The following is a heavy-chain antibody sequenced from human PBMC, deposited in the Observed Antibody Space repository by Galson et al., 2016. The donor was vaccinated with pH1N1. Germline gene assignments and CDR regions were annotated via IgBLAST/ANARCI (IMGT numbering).Heavy chain of an antibody. CDR2: ISPIFGSI. J-gene: IGHJ6*02. CDR1: GGTFSNSA. V-gene: IGHV1-69*06. D-gene: IGHD3-10*01. Sequence: SVKVSCKASGGTFSNSAISWVRQAPGQGLEWMGGISPIFGSINYAPRFQGRVTVSADIFTKTAYMELSSLTYEDTAIYYCATAGPLVREILYYSYAMDFWGQGTTVTVSS. CDR3: ATAGPLVREILYYSYAMDF.